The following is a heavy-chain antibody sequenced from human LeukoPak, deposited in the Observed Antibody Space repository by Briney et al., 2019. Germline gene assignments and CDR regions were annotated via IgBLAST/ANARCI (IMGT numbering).Heavy chain of an antibody. CDR1: GFTFSSYA. Sequence: GGSLRLSCAASGFTFSSYAVSWVRQAPGVGLEWVSTISGRGGSTFYADSVKGRFTISRDNAKNSLYLQMNSLRAEDTAVYYCARDRVHRFDYWGQGTLVTVSS. CDR2: ISGRGGST. CDR3: ARDRVHRFDY. J-gene: IGHJ4*02. V-gene: IGHV3-23*01. D-gene: IGHD1-1*01.